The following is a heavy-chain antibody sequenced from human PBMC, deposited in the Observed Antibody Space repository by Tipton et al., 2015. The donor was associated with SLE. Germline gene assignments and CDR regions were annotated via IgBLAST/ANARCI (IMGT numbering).Heavy chain of an antibody. Sequence: TLSLTCTVSGGSIRNYYWSWIRQPAGKGLEWIGHIYYTGSTNYNPSLKSRVTISVDTSENQFSLTLNSVTAANTAVYCCARTRPTTGDDVYWGQGTQLTVSS. J-gene: IGHJ4*02. V-gene: IGHV4-59*06. CDR3: ARTRPTTGDDVY. CDR1: GGSIRNYY. CDR2: IYYTGST. D-gene: IGHD7-27*01.